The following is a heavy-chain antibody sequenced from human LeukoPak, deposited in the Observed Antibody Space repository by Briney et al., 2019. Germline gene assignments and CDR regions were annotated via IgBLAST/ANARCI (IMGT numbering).Heavy chain of an antibody. V-gene: IGHV4-30-2*01. CDR3: AGHHPRNTVDF. J-gene: IGHJ4*02. CDR2: IYHSGST. D-gene: IGHD2/OR15-2a*01. CDR1: GASISTAGYS. Sequence: SETLSLICAVSGASISTAGYSWSWIRQPPGKGLEWIGYIYHSGSTYYNPSLKSRVTISVDRSKNQFSLKLSSVTAADTAVYYCAGHHPRNTVDFWGQGTLVTVSS.